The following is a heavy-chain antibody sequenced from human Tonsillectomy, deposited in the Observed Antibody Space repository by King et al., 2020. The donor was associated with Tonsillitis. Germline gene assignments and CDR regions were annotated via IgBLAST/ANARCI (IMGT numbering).Heavy chain of an antibody. CDR3: AQDRSLDSGYDLGWFDP. V-gene: IGHV1-18*04. J-gene: IGHJ5*02. D-gene: IGHD5-12*01. CDR1: GYTFTSYG. CDR2: ISAYNGNT. Sequence: QLVQSGAEVKKPGASVKVSCKASGYTFTSYGISWVRQAPGQGLEWRGGISAYNGNTNYAQKLQGRVTMTTDTSTSTAYMELRSLRYDDTAVYYCAQDRSLDSGYDLGWFDPWGQGTLVTVSS.